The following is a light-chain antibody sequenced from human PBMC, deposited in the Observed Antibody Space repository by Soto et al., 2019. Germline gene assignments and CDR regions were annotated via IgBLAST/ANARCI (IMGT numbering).Light chain of an antibody. J-gene: IGLJ1*01. Sequence: QYVLTPPPSASGTPGQRVTISCSGSSSNIGSNTVNWYQQLPGTAPKLLIYSNNQRPSGAPDRFSGSKSGTSASLAISGLQSEDEADYYCATWDDSLNGYVFGTGTKVTVL. CDR3: ATWDDSLNGYV. CDR1: SSNIGSNT. V-gene: IGLV1-44*01. CDR2: SNN.